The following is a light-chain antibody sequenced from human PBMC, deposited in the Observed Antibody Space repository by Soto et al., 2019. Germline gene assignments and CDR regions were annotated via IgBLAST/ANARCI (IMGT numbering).Light chain of an antibody. V-gene: IGKV3-20*01. Sequence: EIVLTQSPGTLSLSPGERATLSCRASESVMNNYLAWYQHKAGQAPRLLSYGASSRATGIPDKFSGSASGTDFTLTISRLEPEDFAVYYCQQYGISPWTFGQGTKVEFK. CDR2: GAS. J-gene: IGKJ1*01. CDR1: ESVMNNY. CDR3: QQYGISPWT.